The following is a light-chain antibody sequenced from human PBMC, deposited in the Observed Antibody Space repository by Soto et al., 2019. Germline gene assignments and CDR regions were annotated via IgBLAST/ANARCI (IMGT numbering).Light chain of an antibody. V-gene: IGKV3-11*01. J-gene: IGKJ2*01. CDR2: DAS. CDR1: QSVASY. Sequence: EIVLTQSPATLSLSPGERATLSCRASQSVASYLAWYQQKPGQAPRLLIYDASNRATGIPAMFSGSGSGTDFTLTISSLDPEDFAVYYCQHRRAWPLTFGHGTKLEIK. CDR3: QHRRAWPLT.